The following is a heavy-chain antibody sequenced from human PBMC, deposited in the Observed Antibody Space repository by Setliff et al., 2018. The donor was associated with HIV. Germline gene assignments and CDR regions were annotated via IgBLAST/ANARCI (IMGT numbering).Heavy chain of an antibody. D-gene: IGHD3-10*01. CDR3: ARVRRGFGDLVRAFDI. V-gene: IGHV4-61*02. J-gene: IGHJ3*02. CDR1: GGSINSGIYY. CDR2: IHIGGNT. Sequence: SETLSLTCTVSGGSINSGIYYWTWIRQPAGKGLEWLGRIHIGGNTNYNPSLKSRVTMSLDTSKNEFSLKLSSVTAADTAVYYCARVRRGFGDLVRAFDIWGQGTMVTVSS.